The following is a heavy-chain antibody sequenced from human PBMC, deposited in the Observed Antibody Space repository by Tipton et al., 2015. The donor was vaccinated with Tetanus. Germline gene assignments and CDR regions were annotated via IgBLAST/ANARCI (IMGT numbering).Heavy chain of an antibody. CDR1: GGSISRTNYY. V-gene: IGHV4-39*01. Sequence: TLSLTCTVSGGSISRTNYYWGWIRQPPGKGLEWIGSIYDTGNVYYNPPLTSRVTMSVDTSKIQFSLSLRSVTAADTAVYYCARLSSSANDAHGFDIWGQGTMVTVSS. CDR3: ARLSSSANDAHGFDI. D-gene: IGHD3-22*01. J-gene: IGHJ3*02. CDR2: IYDTGNV.